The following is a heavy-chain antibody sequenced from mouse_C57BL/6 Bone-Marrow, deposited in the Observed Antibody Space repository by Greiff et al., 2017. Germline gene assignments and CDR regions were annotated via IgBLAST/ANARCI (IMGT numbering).Heavy chain of an antibody. V-gene: IGHV14-4*01. CDR2: IDPENGDT. CDR1: GFNIKDDY. Sequence: EVQLQQSGAELVRPGASVKLSCTASGFNIKDDYMHWVKQRPEQGLEWIGWIDPENGDTEYASKFQGKATITADTSSNTAYLQLSSLTSEDTAVYYCTTLDYYVSEAWFAYWGQGTLVTVSA. CDR3: TTLDYYVSEAWFAY. J-gene: IGHJ3*01. D-gene: IGHD1-1*01.